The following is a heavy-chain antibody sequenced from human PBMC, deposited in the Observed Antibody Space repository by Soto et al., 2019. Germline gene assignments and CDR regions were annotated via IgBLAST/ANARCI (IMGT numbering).Heavy chain of an antibody. V-gene: IGHV3-74*01. Sequence: PGGSLRLSCATSGFTFSNYWMHWVRQAPGKGLVWVSRVNNDGSGTIYADSVKGRFTISRDNAKNTVYLEMNSLRAEDTALYYCAKGRSQWEPYYFDCWGQGALVTVSS. J-gene: IGHJ4*02. CDR3: AKGRSQWEPYYFDC. CDR1: GFTFSNYW. D-gene: IGHD1-26*01. CDR2: VNNDGSGT.